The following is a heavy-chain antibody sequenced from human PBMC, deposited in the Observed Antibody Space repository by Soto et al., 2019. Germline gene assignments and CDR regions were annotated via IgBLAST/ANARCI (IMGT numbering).Heavy chain of an antibody. CDR2: ISGGGGTT. J-gene: IGHJ5*02. D-gene: IGHD3-10*01. CDR3: AKGPRYGSGSYYSSAPFDP. CDR1: GFTFSTYA. V-gene: IGHV3-23*01. Sequence: EVQLLESGGDLVQPGGSLRLSCAASGFTFSTYAMNWVRQAPGKGLEWVSSISGGGGTTYYADSVKGRFTISRDNSKNTLYLQMNSRRAEDTAVYYCAKGPRYGSGSYYSSAPFDPWGQGTLVTVSS.